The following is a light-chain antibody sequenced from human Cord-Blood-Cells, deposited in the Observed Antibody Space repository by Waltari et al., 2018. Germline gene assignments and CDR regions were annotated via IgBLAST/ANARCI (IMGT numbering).Light chain of an antibody. V-gene: IGLV2-14*01. J-gene: IGLJ1*01. Sequence: QSALTQSASVSGSPGPSITISCTGTSSDVGGYNYVSWYQQHPGKAPKLMIYEVSNRPSGVSNRFSGSKSGNTASLTISGLQAEDEADYYCSSYTSSSTYVFGTGTKVTVL. CDR2: EVS. CDR3: SSYTSSSTYV. CDR1: SSDVGGYNY.